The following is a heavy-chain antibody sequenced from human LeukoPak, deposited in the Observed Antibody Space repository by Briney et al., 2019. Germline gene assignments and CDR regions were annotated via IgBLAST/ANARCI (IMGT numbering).Heavy chain of an antibody. CDR2: INSDGSST. J-gene: IGHJ4*02. D-gene: IGHD2-21*01. CDR3: ARGGFGIVVVSAIDY. CDR1: GLTFRNYW. Sequence: PGGSLRLSCAASGLTFRNYWMHWVRQAPGKGLVWVSRINSDGSSTTYADSVKGRFTMSRDNAKNTLYLQMNSLRAEDTAVYYCARGGFGIVVVSAIDYWGQGTLVTVSS. V-gene: IGHV3-74*01.